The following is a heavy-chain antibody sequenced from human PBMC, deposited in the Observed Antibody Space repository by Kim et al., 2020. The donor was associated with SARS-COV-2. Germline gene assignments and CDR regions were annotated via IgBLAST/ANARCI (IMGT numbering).Heavy chain of an antibody. V-gene: IGHV3-64D*09. CDR1: GFTFSSYA. CDR2: ISSNGGST. D-gene: IGHD3-10*01. Sequence: GGSLRLSCSASGFTFSSYAMHWVRQAPGKGLEYVSAISSNGGSTYYADSVKGRFTISRDNSKNTLYLQMSSLRAEDTAVYYCVRGRRTMVRGLYYFDYWGQGTLVTVSS. CDR3: VRGRRTMVRGLYYFDY. J-gene: IGHJ4*02.